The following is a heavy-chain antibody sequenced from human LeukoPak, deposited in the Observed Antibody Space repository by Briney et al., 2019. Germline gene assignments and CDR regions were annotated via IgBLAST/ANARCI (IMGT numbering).Heavy chain of an antibody. CDR1: GFTFSSYA. Sequence: GESLRLSCAASGFTFSSYAMSWVRQAPGKGLEWVSAISGSGTNTYYADSVKGRFTISRDNSKNTLYLQMNNLRAEDTAVYYCAPRVVGSAPFDYWGQGTLVTVSS. CDR2: ISGSGTNT. CDR3: APRVVGSAPFDY. J-gene: IGHJ4*02. V-gene: IGHV3-23*01. D-gene: IGHD2-15*01.